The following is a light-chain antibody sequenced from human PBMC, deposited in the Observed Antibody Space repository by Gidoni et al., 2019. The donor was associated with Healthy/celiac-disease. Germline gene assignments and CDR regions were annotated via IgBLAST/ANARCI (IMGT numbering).Light chain of an antibody. CDR1: SSNSGADYD. CDR2: GNS. J-gene: IGLJ1*01. CDR3: QSYDSSLSGYV. Sequence: QSVLTQPPSMSGAPGKRVTISCTGSSSNSGADYDVHWYQQLPGTAPKLLIVGNSNRPSGVPDRFSGSKSGTSASLAITGLQAEDEADYYCQSYDSSLSGYVFGTGTKVTVL. V-gene: IGLV1-40*01.